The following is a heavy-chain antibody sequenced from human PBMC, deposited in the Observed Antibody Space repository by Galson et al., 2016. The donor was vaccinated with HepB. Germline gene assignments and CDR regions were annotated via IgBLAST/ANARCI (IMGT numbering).Heavy chain of an antibody. CDR2: IKAKADGGTT. CDR1: GFNIRNAW. D-gene: IGHD3-9*01. V-gene: IGHV3-15*07. CDR3: NTDSPMSYDILIGYPFDY. J-gene: IGHJ4*02. Sequence: SLRLSCATSGFNIRNAWMNWVRQAPGKGLEWVGHIKAKADGGTTDYAAPVEGRFTISRADSKNTLHLQMNSLKTEDTAVYYCNTDSPMSYDILIGYPFDYWGQGTLVTVSS.